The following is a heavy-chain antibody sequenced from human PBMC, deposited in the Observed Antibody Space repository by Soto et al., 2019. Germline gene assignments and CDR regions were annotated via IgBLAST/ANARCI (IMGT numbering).Heavy chain of an antibody. Sequence: QVQLVQSGAEVRQPASSVKVSCKTSGGTFSSYAISWVRQPPGQGLEWMGGIVPIVDTSTYAQKFQGRVTITADESTSTAYMELSSLRSDDTAIYYCVRVVAIPGYPDNWGQGTLVTVSS. CDR3: VRVVAIPGYPDN. V-gene: IGHV1-69*12. CDR1: GGTFSSYA. CDR2: IVPIVDTS. J-gene: IGHJ4*02. D-gene: IGHD5-12*01.